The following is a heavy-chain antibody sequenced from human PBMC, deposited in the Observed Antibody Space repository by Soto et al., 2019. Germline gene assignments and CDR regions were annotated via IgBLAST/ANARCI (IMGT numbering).Heavy chain of an antibody. CDR1: GYTFTGYY. CDR2: INPNSGGT. CDR3: ARDMGGIAAPYGMDV. V-gene: IGHV1-2*04. Sequence: GASVKVSCKASGYTFTGYYMHWVRQAPGQGLEWMGWINPNSGGTNYAQKFQGWVTMTRDTSISTAYMELSRLRSDDTAVYYCARDMGGIAAPYGMDVWGQGTTVTVS. D-gene: IGHD6-13*01. J-gene: IGHJ6*02.